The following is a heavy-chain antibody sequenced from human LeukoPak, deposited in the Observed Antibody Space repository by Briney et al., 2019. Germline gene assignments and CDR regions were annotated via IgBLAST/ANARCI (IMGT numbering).Heavy chain of an antibody. V-gene: IGHV3-64*01. CDR1: GCTFTSYV. D-gene: IGHD3-10*01. CDR2: ISSNAGST. Sequence: GGSLRFTCAASGCTFTSYVMHWVRQAPGKRVGYVSAISSNAGSTYYANSVKGRFTISRDNAKNTLYLQMRSLRAEDMAVYYWARDWWAKLWFGESNYYYYMDVWGKGTTVTVSS. CDR3: ARDWWAKLWFGESNYYYYMDV. J-gene: IGHJ6*03.